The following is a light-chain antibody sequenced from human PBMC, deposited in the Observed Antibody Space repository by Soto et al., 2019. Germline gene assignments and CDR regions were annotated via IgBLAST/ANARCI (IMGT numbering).Light chain of an antibody. Sequence: EILLTQSPGTLSLVPGERATLSCRASQSVSSSYLAWYQQKPGQAPRLLIYGTSNRATGIPDRFSGSGSGTDFTLTISRLEPEDFAVYYCQQYGSSLGFTFGPGTKVDIK. J-gene: IGKJ3*01. CDR2: GTS. CDR3: QQYGSSLGFT. V-gene: IGKV3-20*01. CDR1: QSVSSSY.